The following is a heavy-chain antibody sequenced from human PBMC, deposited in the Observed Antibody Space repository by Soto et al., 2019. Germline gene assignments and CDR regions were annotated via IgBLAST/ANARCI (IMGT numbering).Heavy chain of an antibody. D-gene: IGHD4-4*01. CDR1: GGTFSSYA. CDR2: IIPFIGTA. J-gene: IGHJ6*02. V-gene: IGHV1-69*18. CDR3: ARVVMTTVPASYYYVMDV. Sequence: QVQLVQSGAEVKKPGSSVTVSCKPSGGTFSSYAISWVRQAPGQGLEWMGRIIPFIGTANNAQKFQGRVTITADESSSTAYMELTSLRSEDTAVYYCARVVMTTVPASYYYVMDVWGQGTTVTVSS.